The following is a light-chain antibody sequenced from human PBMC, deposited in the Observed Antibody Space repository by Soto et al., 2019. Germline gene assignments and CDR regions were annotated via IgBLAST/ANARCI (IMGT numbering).Light chain of an antibody. Sequence: QSVLTQPASVSGSPGQSITISCTGTSSDVGGYNYVSWYQHHPGKAPKLMIYEVSYRPSGASNRFSGSKSGNTASLTISGLQAEDEADYYCSSYTSSNTGVFGGGTKLTVL. J-gene: IGLJ3*02. CDR3: SSYTSSNTGV. CDR2: EVS. CDR1: SSDVGGYNY. V-gene: IGLV2-14*01.